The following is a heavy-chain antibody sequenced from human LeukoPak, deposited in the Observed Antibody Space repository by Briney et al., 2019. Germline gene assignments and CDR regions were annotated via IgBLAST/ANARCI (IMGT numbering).Heavy chain of an antibody. CDR3: ARVRFYYFDY. V-gene: IGHV4-34*01. CDR2: INHSGST. Sequence: PSETLSLTCAVSGGSFSGYYWSWIRQPPGKGLEWIGEINHSGSTNYNPSLKSRVTISVDTSKNQFSLKLSSVTAADTAVYYCARVRFYYFDYWGQGTLVTVSS. CDR1: GGSFSGYY. D-gene: IGHD3-16*01. J-gene: IGHJ4*02.